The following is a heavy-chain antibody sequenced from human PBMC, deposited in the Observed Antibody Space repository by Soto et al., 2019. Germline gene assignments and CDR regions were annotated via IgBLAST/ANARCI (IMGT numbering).Heavy chain of an antibody. CDR2: IYPGDSDT. Sequence: PGESLKISCKGSGYSFTSYWIGWVRQMPGKGLEWMGIIYPGDSDTRYSPSFQGQVTISADKSISTAYLQRSSLKASDTAMYYCARGHSYDFWSGYMKAYGMDVWGQGTTVTVS. V-gene: IGHV5-51*01. D-gene: IGHD3-3*01. CDR3: ARGHSYDFWSGYMKAYGMDV. J-gene: IGHJ6*02. CDR1: GYSFTSYW.